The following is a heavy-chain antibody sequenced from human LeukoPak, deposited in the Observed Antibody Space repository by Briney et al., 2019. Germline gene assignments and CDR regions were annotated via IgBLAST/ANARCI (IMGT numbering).Heavy chain of an antibody. D-gene: IGHD6-19*01. CDR1: GGSISSSSYY. CDR2: IFYSGST. V-gene: IGHV4-39*01. J-gene: IGHJ4*01. Sequence: SETLSLTCTVSGGSISSSSYYWGWLRQPPGKGLEWIGRIFYSGSTYYNPSLKSRVTISVDTSKNQFSLKLSSVTAADTAVYYCARYSSGWPFDYWGHGSLVTVSS. CDR3: ARYSSGWPFDY.